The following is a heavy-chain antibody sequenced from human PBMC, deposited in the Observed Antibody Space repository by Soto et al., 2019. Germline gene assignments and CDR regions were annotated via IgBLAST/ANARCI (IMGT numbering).Heavy chain of an antibody. CDR3: AGEGSYETLSGNPHIFD. V-gene: IGHV1-45*02. CDR2: MRPLIGDT. CDR1: GHPLSYRY. J-gene: IGHJ4*02. Sequence: QVPLVQSGAEVKQTGSSVKISCKTSGHPLSYRYLHWFRQAPGQAFEWMGRMRPLIGDTNNAQKVHDRLTLTRDRPMTTAYMELRSLTSDDTAIYYCAGEGSYETLSGNPHIFDWGQGTLVSVSS. D-gene: IGHD3-9*01.